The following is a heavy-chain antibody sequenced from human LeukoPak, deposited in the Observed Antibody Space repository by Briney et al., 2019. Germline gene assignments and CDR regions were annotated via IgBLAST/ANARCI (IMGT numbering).Heavy chain of an antibody. CDR3: ARDLEDYYDSSGYYDY. D-gene: IGHD3-22*01. J-gene: IGHJ4*02. Sequence: GGSLRLYCAASGFTFSSYSMNWVRQAPGKGLEWVSSISSSSSYIYYADSVKGRFTISRDNAKNSLYLQMNSLRAEDTAVYYCARDLEDYYDSSGYYDYWGQGTLVTVSS. V-gene: IGHV3-21*01. CDR1: GFTFSSYS. CDR2: ISSSSSYI.